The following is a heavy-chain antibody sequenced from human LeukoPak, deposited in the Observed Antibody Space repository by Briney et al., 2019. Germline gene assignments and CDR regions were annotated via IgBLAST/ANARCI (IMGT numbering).Heavy chain of an antibody. D-gene: IGHD2-21*02. Sequence: PGGSLRLSCAGSGFTFSSYAMSWVRQAPGKGLEWVSAISGSGGSTYYADSVKGRFTISRDNSKNTLYLQMNSLRAEDTAVYYCAREKSTNGDYYSWFDPWGQGTLVTVSS. CDR3: AREKSTNGDYYSWFDP. CDR2: ISGSGGST. J-gene: IGHJ5*02. V-gene: IGHV3-23*01. CDR1: GFTFSSYA.